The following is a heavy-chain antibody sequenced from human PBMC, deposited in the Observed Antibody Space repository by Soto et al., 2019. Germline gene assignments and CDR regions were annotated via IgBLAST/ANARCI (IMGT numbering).Heavy chain of an antibody. CDR2: IYYSGTT. CDR1: GGSISSSNW. Sequence: SETLSLTCTVSGGSISSSNWWGWIQQPPGKGLEWIGYIYYSGTTYYNPSLKSRVTMSVDTSKNQFSLKLTSVTAVDTAVYYCARREIQGPIDYWGQGTLVTVSS. CDR3: ARREIQGPIDY. D-gene: IGHD1-26*01. V-gene: IGHV4-28*01. J-gene: IGHJ4*02.